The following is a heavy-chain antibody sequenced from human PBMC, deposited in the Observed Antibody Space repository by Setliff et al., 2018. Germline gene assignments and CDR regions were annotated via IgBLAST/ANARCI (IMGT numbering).Heavy chain of an antibody. J-gene: IGHJ6*03. CDR1: GYTFTSYG. V-gene: IGHV1-18*01. Sequence: GASVKVSCKASGYTFTSYGISWVRQAPGQGLEWMGWISAYNGNTNYAQKPQGRVTMTTDTSTSTAYMELRSLRSDDTAVYYCARGFSKFYYYYYYYMDVWGKGTTVTVSS. CDR2: ISAYNGNT. CDR3: ARGFSKFYYYYYYYMDV. D-gene: IGHD3-3*01.